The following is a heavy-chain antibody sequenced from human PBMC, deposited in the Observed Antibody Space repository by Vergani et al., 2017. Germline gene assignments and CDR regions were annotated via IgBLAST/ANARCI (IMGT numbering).Heavy chain of an antibody. J-gene: IGHJ6*02. CDR3: ARVGYCSGGSCYYYGMDV. CDR2: IWYDGSNK. CDR1: GFTFSSYG. V-gene: IGHV3-33*01. Sequence: QVQLVESGGGVVQPGRSLRLSCAASGFTFSSYGMHWVRQAPGKGLEWVAVIWYDGSNKYYADSVKGRFTISRDNAKNSLYLQMNSLRAEDTAVYYCARVGYCSGGSCYYYGMDVWGQGP. D-gene: IGHD2-15*01.